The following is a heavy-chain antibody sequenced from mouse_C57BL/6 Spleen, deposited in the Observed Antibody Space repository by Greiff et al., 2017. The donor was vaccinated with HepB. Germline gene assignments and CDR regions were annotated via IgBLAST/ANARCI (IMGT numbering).Heavy chain of an antibody. Sequence: VQLQQPGAELVRPGTSVKLSCKASGYTFTSYWMHWVKQRPGQGLEWIGVIDPSDSYTNYNQKFKGKATLTVDTSSSTAYMQLSSLTSEDSAVYYCATSYYGNYDWYFDVWGTGTTVTVSS. J-gene: IGHJ1*03. CDR2: IDPSDSYT. CDR1: GYTFTSYW. CDR3: ATSYYGNYDWYFDV. V-gene: IGHV1-59*01. D-gene: IGHD2-1*01.